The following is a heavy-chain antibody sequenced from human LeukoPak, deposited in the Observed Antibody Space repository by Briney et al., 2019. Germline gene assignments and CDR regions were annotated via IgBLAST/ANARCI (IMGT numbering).Heavy chain of an antibody. Sequence: SETLSLTCAVYGGSFSGYYWSWIRQPPGKGLEWIGEINHSGSTNYNPSLKSRVTISVDTSKNQFSLKLSSVTAADTAVYYCARLLGYGGNRRGYFQHWGQGTLVTVSS. CDR1: GGSFSGYY. J-gene: IGHJ1*01. CDR3: ARLLGYGGNRRGYFQH. D-gene: IGHD4-23*01. V-gene: IGHV4-34*01. CDR2: INHSGST.